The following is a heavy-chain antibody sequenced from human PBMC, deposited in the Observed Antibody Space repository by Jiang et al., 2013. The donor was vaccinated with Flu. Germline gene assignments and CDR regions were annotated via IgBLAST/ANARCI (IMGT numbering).Heavy chain of an antibody. CDR2: INHSGST. Sequence: KPSETLSLTCAVYGGSFSGYYWSWIRQPPGKGLEWIGEINHSGSTNYNPSLKSRVTISVDTSKNQFSLKLSSVTAADTAVYYCARERGRGLLTHWGQGTLVTVSS. CDR1: GGSFSGYY. V-gene: IGHV4-34*01. J-gene: IGHJ4*02. CDR3: ARERGRGLLTH. D-gene: IGHD3/OR15-3a*01.